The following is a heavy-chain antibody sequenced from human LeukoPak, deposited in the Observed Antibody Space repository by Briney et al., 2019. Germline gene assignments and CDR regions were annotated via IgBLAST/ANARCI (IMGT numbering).Heavy chain of an antibody. D-gene: IGHD6-6*01. CDR1: GFTFSSYS. J-gene: IGHJ4*02. Sequence: GGSLRLSCAASGFTFSSYSMNWVRQAPGKGLEWVSYIGSESSIIHYADSVKGRFTISRDNSKNTLYLQMNSLRAEDTAVYYCARDRGVYIAARYFDYWGQGTLVTVSS. CDR2: IGSESSII. CDR3: ARDRGVYIAARYFDY. V-gene: IGHV3-48*01.